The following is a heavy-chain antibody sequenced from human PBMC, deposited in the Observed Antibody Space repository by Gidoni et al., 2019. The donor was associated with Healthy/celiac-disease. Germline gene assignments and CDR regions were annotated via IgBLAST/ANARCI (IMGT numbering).Heavy chain of an antibody. CDR1: GFTFSSYA. CDR2: ISGSGGST. D-gene: IGHD3-9*01. V-gene: IGHV3-23*01. Sequence: EVQLLESGGGLVQPGGSLRLSCAASGFTFSSYAMSWVRQAPGKGLEWVSAISGSGGSTYYADSVKGRFTISRDNSKNTLYLQMNSLRAEDTAVYYCAKGGVDDILIHYGMDVWGQGTTVTVSS. J-gene: IGHJ6*02. CDR3: AKGGVDDILIHYGMDV.